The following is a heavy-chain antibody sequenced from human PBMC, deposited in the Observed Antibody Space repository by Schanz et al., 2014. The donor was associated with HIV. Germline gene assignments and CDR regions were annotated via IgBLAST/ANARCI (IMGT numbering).Heavy chain of an antibody. Sequence: QVQLMESGGGVVQPGRSLRLSCAASGFTFRNHAMHWVRQAPGKGLEWVAVISFDGSEKYYADSVKGRFTISRDNSKNTLHLQMSSLRTEDSAVYYCARGGLQWHPEWFDYWGQGTLVSVSS. V-gene: IGHV3-30*04. D-gene: IGHD4-4*01. J-gene: IGHJ4*02. CDR3: ARGGLQWHPEWFDY. CDR2: ISFDGSEK. CDR1: GFTFRNHA.